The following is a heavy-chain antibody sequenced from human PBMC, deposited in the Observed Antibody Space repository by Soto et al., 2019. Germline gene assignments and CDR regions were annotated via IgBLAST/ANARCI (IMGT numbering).Heavy chain of an antibody. CDR1: GFTFSSYW. D-gene: IGHD6-6*01. Sequence: GGSLRLSCAASGFTFSSYWMHWVRQAPGKGLVWVSRINSDGSSTSYADSVKGRFTISTDNAKNTLYLQMNSLRAEDTAVYYCARGSVVAGSSSSLVDYWGQGTLVTVSS. CDR2: INSDGSST. J-gene: IGHJ4*02. CDR3: ARGSVVAGSSSSLVDY. V-gene: IGHV3-74*01.